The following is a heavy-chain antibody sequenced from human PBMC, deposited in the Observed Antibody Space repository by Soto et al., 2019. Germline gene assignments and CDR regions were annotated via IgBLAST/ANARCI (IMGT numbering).Heavy chain of an antibody. V-gene: IGHV3-64D*08. Sequence: GGSLRLSCSASGFTFSSYAMHWVRQAPGKGLEYVSAISSNGGSTYYADSVKGRFTISRDNSKNTLYLQMSSLRAEDTAVYYCVKDPGGGYSYGYDWAMGVDYWGQGTLVTVSS. J-gene: IGHJ4*02. CDR1: GFTFSSYA. D-gene: IGHD5-18*01. CDR2: ISSNGGST. CDR3: VKDPGGGYSYGYDWAMGVDY.